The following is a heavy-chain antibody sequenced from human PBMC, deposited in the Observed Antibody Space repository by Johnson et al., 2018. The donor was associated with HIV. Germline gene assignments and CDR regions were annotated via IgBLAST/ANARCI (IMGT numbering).Heavy chain of an antibody. CDR2: ISWDSGSI. J-gene: IGHJ3*02. CDR3: AKDRVGYPLGAFDI. V-gene: IGHV3-9*01. Sequence: VQLVESGGGVVQPGRSLRLSCAASGFTFDDFAMHWVRQAPGKGLEWVSGISWDSGSIVYADSVKGRFTIPRDNAKNTLYLQMNSLRPEDTAVYYCAKDRVGYPLGAFDIGGQGTMVPVSS. D-gene: IGHD1-1*01. CDR1: GFTFDDFA.